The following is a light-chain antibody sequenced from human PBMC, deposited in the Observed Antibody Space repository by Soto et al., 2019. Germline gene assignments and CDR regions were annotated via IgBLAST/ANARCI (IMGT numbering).Light chain of an antibody. CDR3: QQYGSLPYT. J-gene: IGKJ2*01. V-gene: IGKV3-20*01. CDR1: QSVSSSY. CDR2: GAS. Sequence: EIVLTQSPGTLSLSPGERATLSCRASQSVSSSYLAWYQQKPGQAPRLLIYGASSMATGIPDRFSGSGSGTDFTLTISRLEPEDFAVYYCQQYGSLPYTFGQGTKLEIK.